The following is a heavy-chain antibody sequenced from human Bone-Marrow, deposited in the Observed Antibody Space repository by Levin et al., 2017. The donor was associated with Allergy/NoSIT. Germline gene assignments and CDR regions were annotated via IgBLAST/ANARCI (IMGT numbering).Heavy chain of an antibody. CDR1: GLTFSGSA. CDR3: TRPRSYCGGDCYSRWFDP. V-gene: IGHV3-73*01. Sequence: GGSLRLSCAASGLTFSGSAMHWVRQASGKGLEWVGRIRSKANSYATAYAASVKGRFTISRDDSKNTAYLQMNSLKTEDTAVYYCTRPRSYCGGDCYSRWFDPWGQGTLVTVSS. J-gene: IGHJ5*02. D-gene: IGHD2-21*02. CDR2: IRSKANSYAT.